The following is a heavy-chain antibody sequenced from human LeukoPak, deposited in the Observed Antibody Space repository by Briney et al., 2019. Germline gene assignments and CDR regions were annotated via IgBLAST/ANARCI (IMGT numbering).Heavy chain of an antibody. Sequence: SETLSLTCTVSGGSISSSSYYWGWIRQPPGKGLEWIGSIYYSGSTYYNPSLKSRVTISVDTSKNQFSLKLSFVTAADTAVYYCARDWGDSIAAAYFDYWGQGTLVTVSS. V-gene: IGHV4-39*07. CDR1: GGSISSSSYY. CDR2: IYYSGST. D-gene: IGHD6-13*01. J-gene: IGHJ4*02. CDR3: ARDWGDSIAAAYFDY.